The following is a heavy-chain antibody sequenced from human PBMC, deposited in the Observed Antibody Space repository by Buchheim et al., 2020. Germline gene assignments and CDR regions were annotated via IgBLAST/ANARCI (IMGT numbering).Heavy chain of an antibody. CDR2: IYYSGSI. Sequence: QLQLQESGPGLVKPSETLSLTCTVSGGSISSSSYYWGWIRQPPGKGLEWIGSIYYSGSIYYNLSLKSRVTISVDTHKNPFSLKLSSVTAADTAVYYCAGVPAAKDGQFDPWGQGTL. CDR3: AGVPAAKDGQFDP. D-gene: IGHD2-2*01. CDR1: GGSISSSSYY. J-gene: IGHJ5*02. V-gene: IGHV4-39*01.